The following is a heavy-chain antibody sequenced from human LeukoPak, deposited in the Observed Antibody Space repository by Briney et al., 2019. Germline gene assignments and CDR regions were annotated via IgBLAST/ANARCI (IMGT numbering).Heavy chain of an antibody. J-gene: IGHJ4*02. Sequence: ASVKVSCKASGYIFTGYYIHWVRQAPGQGLQWMGWINPNSGGTNYAQKLQGRVTMTTDTSTSTAYMELRSLRSDDTAVYYCARDFKGLRLEGYWGQGTLVTVSS. CDR3: ARDFKGLRLEGY. CDR1: GYIFTGYY. D-gene: IGHD3-16*01. CDR2: INPNSGGT. V-gene: IGHV1-2*02.